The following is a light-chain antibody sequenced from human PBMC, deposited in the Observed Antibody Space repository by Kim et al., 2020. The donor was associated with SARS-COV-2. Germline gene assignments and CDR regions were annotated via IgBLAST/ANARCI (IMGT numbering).Light chain of an antibody. J-gene: IGLJ1*01. CDR1: SSDVGGYYY. CDR2: DVS. CDR3: SSCTTSSTYV. V-gene: IGLV2-14*03. Sequence: GQSITISCTGTSSDVGGYYYVSWYQHHPGKAPKLMIYDVSKRPSGVSNRFSGSKSGNTASLTISGLQAEDEADYFCSSCTTSSTYVFGTGTKVTVL.